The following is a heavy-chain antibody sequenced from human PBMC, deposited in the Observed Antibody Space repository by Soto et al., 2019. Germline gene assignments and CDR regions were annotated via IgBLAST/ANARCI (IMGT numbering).Heavy chain of an antibody. CDR1: GGTFSSYA. CDR3: ARDSLAVAGRSYFDY. V-gene: IGHV1-69*13. D-gene: IGHD6-19*01. Sequence: SVKVSCKASGGTFSSYAISWVRQAPGQGLEWMGGIIPIFGTANYAQKFQGRVTITADESTSTAYMELSSLRSEDTAVYYCARDSLAVAGRSYFDYWGQGTLVTVSS. CDR2: IIPIFGTA. J-gene: IGHJ4*02.